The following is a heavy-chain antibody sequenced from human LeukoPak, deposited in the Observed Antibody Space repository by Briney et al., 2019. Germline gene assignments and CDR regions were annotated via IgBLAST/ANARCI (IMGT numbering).Heavy chain of an antibody. CDR1: GFTFSSYE. D-gene: IGHD3-22*01. J-gene: IGHJ4*02. V-gene: IGHV3-48*03. CDR3: ARDSLYYYDSSGYQEGYYFDY. Sequence: GGSLRLSCAASGFTFSSYEMNWVRQAPGKGLEWVSYISSSGSTIYYADSVKGGFTISRDNAKNSLYLQMNSLRAEDTAVYYCARDSLYYYDSSGYQEGYYFDYWGQGTLVTVSS. CDR2: ISSSGSTI.